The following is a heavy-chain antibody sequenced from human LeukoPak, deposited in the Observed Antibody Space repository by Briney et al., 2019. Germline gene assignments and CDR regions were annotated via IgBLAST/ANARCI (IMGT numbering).Heavy chain of an antibody. CDR2: IIPILGIA. CDR1: GGTFSSYA. CDR3: ARALVPTIAARRDYFDY. J-gene: IGHJ4*02. V-gene: IGHV1-69*04. Sequence: SVKVSCKASGGTFSSYAISWVRQAPGQGLEWMGRIIPILGIANYAQKFQGRVTITADKSTSTAYMELSSLRSEDTAVYYCARALVPTIAARRDYFDYRGQGTLVTVSS. D-gene: IGHD6-6*01.